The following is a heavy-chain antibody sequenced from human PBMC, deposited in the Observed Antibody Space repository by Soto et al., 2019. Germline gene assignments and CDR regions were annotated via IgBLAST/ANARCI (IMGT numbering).Heavy chain of an antibody. CDR1: GYTFTGYY. J-gene: IGHJ6*02. CDR2: INPNSGGT. D-gene: IGHD2-2*01. Sequence: ASVKVSCKASGYTFTGYYMHWVRQAPGQGLEWMGWINPNSGGTNYAQKFQGWVTMTRDTSISTAYMELSRLGSDDTAVYYCATGKNWYQGMDVWGQGTTVTVSS. V-gene: IGHV1-2*04. CDR3: ATGKNWYQGMDV.